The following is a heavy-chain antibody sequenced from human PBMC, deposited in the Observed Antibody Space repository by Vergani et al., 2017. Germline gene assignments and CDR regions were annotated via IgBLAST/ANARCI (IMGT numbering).Heavy chain of an antibody. V-gene: IGHV3-23*01. Sequence: EVQLLESGGGLVQPGGSLRLSCAASGFTFSNYTMSWVRQAPGKGLEWVSIISGGGGSTYYADSVKGRFTISRDNSKNTLYLQMNSLRAEDTAVYYCAKVLTGFWCGFDYWGQGTLVTVSS. CDR1: GFTFSNYT. J-gene: IGHJ4*02. CDR3: AKVLTGFWCGFDY. CDR2: ISGGGGST. D-gene: IGHD3-3*01.